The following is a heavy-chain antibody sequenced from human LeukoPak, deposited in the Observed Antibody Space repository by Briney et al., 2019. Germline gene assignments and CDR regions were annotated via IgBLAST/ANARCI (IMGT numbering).Heavy chain of an antibody. CDR1: GYTFTSYA. CDR2: INAGTDNT. D-gene: IGHD3-10*01. Sequence: ASVKVSCKASGYTFTSYAMHWVRQAPGQRLEWMGWINAGTDNTKYSQKFQDRVTITRDTSASTAYMELSSLRSEDTAVYYCARARLTLTMVRGVIITSSRSWFDPWGQGTLVTVSS. J-gene: IGHJ5*02. V-gene: IGHV1-3*01. CDR3: ARARLTLTMVRGVIITSSRSWFDP.